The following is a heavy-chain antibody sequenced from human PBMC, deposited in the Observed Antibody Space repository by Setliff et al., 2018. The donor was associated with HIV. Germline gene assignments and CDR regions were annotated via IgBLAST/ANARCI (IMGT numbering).Heavy chain of an antibody. J-gene: IGHJ3*02. D-gene: IGHD6-19*01. CDR2: IISGSSTV. CDR1: GVTFFSTYS. Sequence: GGSLRLSCAGSGVTFFSTYSMNWVRQAPGKGLECVAYIISGSSTVYYADSVKGRVTVSRDNAKNSLYLQMNSLRAEDTAVYYCARDGGYSSGWARHAFDIWGQGTMVTVSS. CDR3: ARDGGYSSGWARHAFDI. V-gene: IGHV3-48*01.